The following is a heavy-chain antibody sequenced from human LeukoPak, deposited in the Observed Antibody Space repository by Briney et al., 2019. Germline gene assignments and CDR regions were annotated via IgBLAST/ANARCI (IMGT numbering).Heavy chain of an antibody. V-gene: IGHV3-21*04. Sequence: TGGSLRLSCAASGFTFSSYSMSWVRQAPGKGLEWVSSISSSSSYIYYADSVKGRFTISRDNAKNSLYLQMNSLRAEDTAVYYCAKESVDDSSGYKDFWGQGTLVTVSS. D-gene: IGHD3-22*01. J-gene: IGHJ4*02. CDR1: GFTFSSYS. CDR3: AKESVDDSSGYKDF. CDR2: ISSSSSYI.